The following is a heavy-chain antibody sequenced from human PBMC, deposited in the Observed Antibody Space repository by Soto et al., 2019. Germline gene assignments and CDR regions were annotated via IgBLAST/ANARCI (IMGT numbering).Heavy chain of an antibody. CDR2: IYYSGST. D-gene: IGHD3-3*01. V-gene: IGHV4-31*03. CDR1: GGSLYSGDYY. CDR3: ARVSGGMEWLLNHCYFDL. Sequence: QVQLQESGPGLVKPSQTLSLSCTVSGGSLYSGDYYWSWIRQHPGKGLERIGYIYYSGSTYYNPSLKSRVSLTVDTSKNQFSLKLSSVTPADTAVYYCARVSGGMEWLLNHCYFDLWGRGTLVTVSS. J-gene: IGHJ2*01.